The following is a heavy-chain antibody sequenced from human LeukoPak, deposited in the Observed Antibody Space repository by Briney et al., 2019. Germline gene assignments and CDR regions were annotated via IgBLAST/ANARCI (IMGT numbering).Heavy chain of an antibody. J-gene: IGHJ6*02. CDR2: ISSDGSNK. V-gene: IGHV3-30-3*01. D-gene: IGHD4-11*01. Sequence: GGSLRLSCAASGFTFSNYAMHWVRQAPGKGLEWVAVISSDGSNKYYADSVKGRFTISRDNSKNTLYLQMNSLRAEDTAVYYCARDWSSKYPFYYGMDVWGQGTTVTVSS. CDR1: GFTFSNYA. CDR3: ARDWSSKYPFYYGMDV.